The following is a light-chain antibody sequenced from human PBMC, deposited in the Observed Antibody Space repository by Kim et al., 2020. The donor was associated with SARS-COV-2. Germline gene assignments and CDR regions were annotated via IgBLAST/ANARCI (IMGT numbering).Light chain of an antibody. CDR2: DAS. V-gene: IGKV1-5*01. CDR1: QGISRW. CDR3: QQYDRYPVT. Sequence: DLQMTQSPSTLSASVGDRVTITCRASQGISRWLAWYQQKPGKAPELLIFDASSLEGGVPSRFSGSGSGTEFTLTISSLQPDDFATYYCQQYDRYPVTFGQGTKLEI. J-gene: IGKJ2*01.